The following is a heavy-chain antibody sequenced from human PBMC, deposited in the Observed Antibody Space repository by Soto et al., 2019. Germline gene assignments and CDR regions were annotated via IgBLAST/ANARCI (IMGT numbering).Heavy chain of an antibody. CDR3: AREKGYISGPKNFDY. CDR2: IYDSGSS. J-gene: IGHJ4*02. D-gene: IGHD5-12*01. V-gene: IGHV4-30-4*01. Sequence: QVHLEESGPGLVKASQTLSLTCTVSGASISSGDYFWSWIRQSPGKGLEWIGYIYDSGSSYYNPSLKSRVTMSVDTSKNQFSLKLSSVTAADTAVYYCAREKGYISGPKNFDYWGQGTLVTVSS. CDR1: GASISSGDYF.